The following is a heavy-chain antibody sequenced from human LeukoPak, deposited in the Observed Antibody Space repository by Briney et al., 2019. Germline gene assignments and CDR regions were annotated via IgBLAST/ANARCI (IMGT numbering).Heavy chain of an antibody. CDR3: ARGDDSSGYLHLFDY. CDR1: GGSISSYY. D-gene: IGHD3-22*01. CDR2: ISYSGTT. Sequence: NPSETLSLTCTVSGGSISSYYWSWIRQPPGKGLEWIGYISYSGTTNYNPSLKSRITMSLDTSKNQFSLKLTSMTAADTAVYSCARGDDSSGYLHLFDYSGQGTLVTVSS. V-gene: IGHV4-59*01. J-gene: IGHJ4*02.